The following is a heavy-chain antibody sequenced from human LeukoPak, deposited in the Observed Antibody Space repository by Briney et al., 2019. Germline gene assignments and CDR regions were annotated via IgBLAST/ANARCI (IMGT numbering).Heavy chain of an antibody. Sequence: ASVKVSCKVSGYTLTELSMHWVRQAPGKGLEWMGGFDPEDGEAIYAQKLQGRVTMTTDTSTSTAYMELRSLRSDDTAVYYCARDEVDPDYWGQGTLVTVSS. V-gene: IGHV1-24*01. D-gene: IGHD3-9*01. CDR1: GYTLTELS. CDR2: FDPEDGEA. J-gene: IGHJ4*02. CDR3: ARDEVDPDY.